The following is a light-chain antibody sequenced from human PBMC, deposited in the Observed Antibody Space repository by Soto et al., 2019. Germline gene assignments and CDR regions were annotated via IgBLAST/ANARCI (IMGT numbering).Light chain of an antibody. V-gene: IGLV3-21*02. CDR1: NIGRKS. J-gene: IGLJ2*01. CDR2: DDR. Sequence: SYELTQPPSVSVAPGQTARITCGGSNIGRKSVHWYQQKLGQAPVVVVYDDRDRPSGIPERFSGSNSGNTATLTIGRVEAGDEADYYCQLWDSNSDHVVFGGGTKVTVL. CDR3: QLWDSNSDHVV.